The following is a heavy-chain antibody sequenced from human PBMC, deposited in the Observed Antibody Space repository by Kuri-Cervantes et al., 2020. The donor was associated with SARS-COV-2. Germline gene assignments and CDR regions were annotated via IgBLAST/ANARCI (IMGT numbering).Heavy chain of an antibody. Sequence: GGSLRLSCKVSGYTLTELSMHWVRQAPGKGLEWMGWISAYNGNTNYAQKLQGRVTMTTDTSTSTAYMELRSLRSDDTAVYYCARAFCSSTSCYYFDYWGQGTLVTVSS. V-gene: IGHV1-18*01. CDR1: GYTLTELS. D-gene: IGHD2-2*01. J-gene: IGHJ4*02. CDR2: ISAYNGNT. CDR3: ARAFCSSTSCYYFDY.